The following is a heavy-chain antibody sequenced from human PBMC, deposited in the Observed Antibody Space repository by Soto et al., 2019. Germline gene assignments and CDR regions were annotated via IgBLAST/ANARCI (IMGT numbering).Heavy chain of an antibody. CDR1: GGSIISGGYY. V-gene: IGHV4-31*03. J-gene: IGHJ4*02. Sequence: PSETLSLTCTVSGGSIISGGYYWSWIRQHPERGLEWMGYIYHSGPTTYNPSLKSRITMSVDTSKYQFSLNLTSVTAADTAVYYCARGLDRDTRKLDSWGQG. CDR2: IYHSGPT. CDR3: ARGLDRDTRKLDS.